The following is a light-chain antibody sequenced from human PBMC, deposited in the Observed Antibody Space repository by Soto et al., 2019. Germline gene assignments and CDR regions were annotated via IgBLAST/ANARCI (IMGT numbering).Light chain of an antibody. J-gene: IGLJ1*01. V-gene: IGLV2-8*01. Sequence: QSALTQPPSASGSPGQSVTISCTGTSSDVGGYNFVSWYQQHPGKAPKLLIHEVTKRPSGVPDRFSGSKSGNTASLTVSGLQAEDEADYYCSPYAGSKSPYVFGTGTKVTVL. CDR1: SSDVGGYNF. CDR2: EVT. CDR3: SPYAGSKSPYV.